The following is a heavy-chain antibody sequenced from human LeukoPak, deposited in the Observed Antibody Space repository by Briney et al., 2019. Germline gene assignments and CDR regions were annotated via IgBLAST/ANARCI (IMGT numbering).Heavy chain of an antibody. D-gene: IGHD3-3*01. CDR3: ARQADDFWSGYYVVGSFRNGCAFDI. Sequence: LGESLKISCKGSGYSFTSYWIGWVRQMPGKGLEWMGIIYPGDSDTRYSPSFQGQVTISADKSISTAYLQWSSLKASDTAMYYCARQADDFWSGYYVVGSFRNGCAFDIWGQGTMVTVSS. CDR2: IYPGDSDT. CDR1: GYSFTSYW. J-gene: IGHJ3*02. V-gene: IGHV5-51*01.